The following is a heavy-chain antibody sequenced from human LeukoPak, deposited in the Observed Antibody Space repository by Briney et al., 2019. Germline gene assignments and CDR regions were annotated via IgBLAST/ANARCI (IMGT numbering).Heavy chain of an antibody. J-gene: IGHJ4*02. Sequence: SXRLXCAASGFTFSSYAMSWVRQAPGXGLEWVSGISSNGASTYYVDSVKGRFTISRDNSKNTLFLQMNSLRAEDTAVYYCAKRGSVGTLGHFDYWGQGTLVTVSS. CDR1: GFTFSSYA. D-gene: IGHD6-13*01. V-gene: IGHV3-23*01. CDR3: AKRGSVGTLGHFDY. CDR2: ISSNGAST.